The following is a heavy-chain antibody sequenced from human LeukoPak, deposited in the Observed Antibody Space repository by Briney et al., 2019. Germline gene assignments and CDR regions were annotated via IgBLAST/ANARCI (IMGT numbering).Heavy chain of an antibody. D-gene: IGHD2-15*01. CDR1: GFTFSSYG. CDR2: ISGSGGST. CDR3: AKDCLGYCSGGRNH. J-gene: IGHJ5*02. Sequence: PGGSLRLSCAASGFTFSSYGMSWVRQAPGKGLEWVSAISGSGGSTYYADSVKGRFTISRDNSKNTLYLQMNSLRAEDTAVYYCAKDCLGYCSGGRNHWGQGTLVTVSS. V-gene: IGHV3-23*01.